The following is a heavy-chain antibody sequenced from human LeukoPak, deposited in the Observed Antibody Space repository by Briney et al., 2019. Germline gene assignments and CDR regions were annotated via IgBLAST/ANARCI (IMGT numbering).Heavy chain of an antibody. Sequence: GESLQISCQDSGYSFTNYWFGCVRQMSGKGLEWMGIIHSADSNTKYSPSFQCQVTISADKSISTAYLQWSGLKTSDTAMYYGAGARHGHYRWDYSGQGTLVTVS. CDR3: AGARHGHYRWDY. D-gene: IGHD4-17*01. V-gene: IGHV5-51*06. CDR1: GYSFTNYW. J-gene: IGHJ4*02. CDR2: IHSADSNT.